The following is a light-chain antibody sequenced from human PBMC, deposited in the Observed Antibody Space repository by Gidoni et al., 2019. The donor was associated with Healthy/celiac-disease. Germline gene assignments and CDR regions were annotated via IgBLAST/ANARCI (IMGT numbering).Light chain of an antibody. J-gene: IGKJ5*01. V-gene: IGKV3-11*01. Sequence: EILLTQSPAPLSLSPGERATLSCRASQSVSSYLAWYQQQPGQAPRLLIYESSNRATGIQARFSGSGSGTDFTLTISSLEPEDFAVYYCQQRSNWPPVTFGQXTRLEIK. CDR2: ESS. CDR1: QSVSSY. CDR3: QQRSNWPPVT.